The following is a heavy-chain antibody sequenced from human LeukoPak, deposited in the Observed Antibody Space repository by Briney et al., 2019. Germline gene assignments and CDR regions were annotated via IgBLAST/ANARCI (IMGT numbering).Heavy chain of an antibody. Sequence: GGSLRLSCAASGFTFSSYAMHWVRQAPGKGLEWVAVISYDGSNKYYADSVKGRFTISRDNSKNTLYLQMNSLRAEDTAVYYCAKVVPQDYGDYAGAFDIWGQGTMVTVSS. J-gene: IGHJ3*02. D-gene: IGHD4-17*01. CDR3: AKVVPQDYGDYAGAFDI. CDR2: ISYDGSNK. V-gene: IGHV3-30-3*01. CDR1: GFTFSSYA.